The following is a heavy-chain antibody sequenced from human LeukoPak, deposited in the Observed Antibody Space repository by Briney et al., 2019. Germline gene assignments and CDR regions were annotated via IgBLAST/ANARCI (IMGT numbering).Heavy chain of an antibody. D-gene: IGHD3-10*01. J-gene: IGHJ3*01. Sequence: GGSLRLSCAASGFTFSSYAMSWVRQAPGKGLEWVSVISGSGGTTYYADSVKGRFTISRDNSKNILYLQMNSLRAEDTAVYYCAKDLVGGAASVADGGYDAFDFWGQGTLVTVSS. CDR2: ISGSGGTT. CDR3: AKDLVGGAASVADGGYDAFDF. CDR1: GFTFSSYA. V-gene: IGHV3-23*01.